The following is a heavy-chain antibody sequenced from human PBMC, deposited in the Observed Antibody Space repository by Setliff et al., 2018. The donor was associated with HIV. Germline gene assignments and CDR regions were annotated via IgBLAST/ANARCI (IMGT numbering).Heavy chain of an antibody. J-gene: IGHJ4*02. Sequence: GGSLRLSCVASGFTFSNYAMSWVRQTPGKGLEWVASISGSGDITYYADSVKGRFTISRVNSKSTLYLQMTSLRAEDTAVYHCAKDMNYNNDYPGVLGSWGRGTLVTVSS. CDR2: ISGSGDIT. CDR3: AKDMNYNNDYPGVLGS. V-gene: IGHV3-23*01. D-gene: IGHD3-16*01. CDR1: GFTFSNYA.